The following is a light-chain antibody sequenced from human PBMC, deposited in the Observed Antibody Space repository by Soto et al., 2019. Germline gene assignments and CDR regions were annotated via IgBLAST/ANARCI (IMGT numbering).Light chain of an antibody. J-gene: IGLJ1*01. CDR1: TGAVTSGYF. V-gene: IGLV7-43*01. CDR3: LLYDGGADV. CDR2: DTS. Sequence: QAVVTQEPSLTVSPGGTVTLTCASSTGAVTSGYFPNWFQQKPGQAPRTLIYDTSNKHSWSPARFSGSLLGGKAALTLSGVQPEDEAEYYCLLYDGGADVFGTGTKLTVL.